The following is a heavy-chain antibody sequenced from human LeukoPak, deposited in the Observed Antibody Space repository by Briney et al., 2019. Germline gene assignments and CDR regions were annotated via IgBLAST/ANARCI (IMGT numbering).Heavy chain of an antibody. CDR1: GGSISSSSYY. Sequence: SETLSLTCTVSGGSISSSSYYWGWIRQPPGKGLEWIGSIYYSGSTYYNPSLKSRVTISVDTSKNQFSLKLSSVTAADTAVYYCARDRDGVFAYWGQGTLVTVSS. CDR3: ARDRDGVFAY. D-gene: IGHD3-16*01. V-gene: IGHV4-39*07. CDR2: IYYSGST. J-gene: IGHJ4*02.